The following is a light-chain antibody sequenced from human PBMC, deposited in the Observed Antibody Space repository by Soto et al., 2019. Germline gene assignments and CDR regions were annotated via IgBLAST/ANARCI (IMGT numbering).Light chain of an antibody. Sequence: QSALTQPAYVSGSPGQSITISCTGTSSDVGGYNYVSLYQQHPGKAPKLMIYDVSNRPSGVSNRFSGSKSGNTASLTISGLQAEDEADYYCSSYTSSSTVVFGGGTKLTVL. V-gene: IGLV2-14*01. CDR1: SSDVGGYNY. CDR3: SSYTSSSTVV. CDR2: DVS. J-gene: IGLJ2*01.